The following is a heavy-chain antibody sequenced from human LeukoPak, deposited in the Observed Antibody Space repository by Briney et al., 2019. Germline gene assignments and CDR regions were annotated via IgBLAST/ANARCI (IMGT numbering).Heavy chain of an antibody. D-gene: IGHD3-22*01. V-gene: IGHV4-30-2*01. CDR1: GGSISSGGYS. Sequence: PSETLSLTCAVSGGSISSGGYSWSWIRQPPGKGLEWIGYIYHSGSTYYNPSLESRVTISVDRSKNQFSLKLSSVTAADTAVYYCASSYYYDSSGYYLDDAFDIWGQGTMVTVSS. J-gene: IGHJ3*02. CDR3: ASSYYYDSSGYYLDDAFDI. CDR2: IYHSGST.